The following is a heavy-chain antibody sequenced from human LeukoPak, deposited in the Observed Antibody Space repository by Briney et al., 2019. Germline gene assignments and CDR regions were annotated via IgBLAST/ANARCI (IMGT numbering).Heavy chain of an antibody. J-gene: IGHJ4*02. V-gene: IGHV3-7*01. CDR3: ARDGFVGAADY. CDR1: EFIFSGYW. CDR2: IKQDGSEK. D-gene: IGHD6-13*01. Sequence: PGGSLRLSCAASEFIFSGYWMNWVRQAPGKGLEWVANIKQDGSEKQYVDSVRGRLTISRDNAKNSLYLQMNSLRVEDTAVYYCARDGFVGAADYWGQGTLVTVYS.